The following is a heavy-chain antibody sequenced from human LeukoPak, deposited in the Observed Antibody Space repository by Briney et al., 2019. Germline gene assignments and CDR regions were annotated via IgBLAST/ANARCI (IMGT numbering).Heavy chain of an antibody. CDR1: GGPISSYY. CDR2: IYYSGST. V-gene: IGHV4-59*01. CDR3: ARYPNWNDAFDI. J-gene: IGHJ3*02. D-gene: IGHD1-1*01. Sequence: SETLSLTCTVSGGPISSYYWSWIRQPPGKGLEWIGYIYYSGSTNYNPSLKSRVTISVDTSKNQFSLKLSSVTAADTAVYYCARYPNWNDAFDIWGQGTMVTVSS.